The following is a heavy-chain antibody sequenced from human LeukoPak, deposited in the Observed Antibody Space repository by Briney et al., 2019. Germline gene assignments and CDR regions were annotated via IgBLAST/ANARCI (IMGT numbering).Heavy chain of an antibody. CDR1: GYTFTDYY. CDR2: INPNSGGT. V-gene: IGHV1-2*02. J-gene: IGHJ5*02. Sequence: GASVKVSCKTSGYTFTDYYIHWVRQAPGQGLEWMGWINPNSGGTSYAQKFQDRVTLTRDTSISTAFMELTRLRLDDTAIYYCTRGGRLCSGSNCFLNWLDRWGQGTMVTVSS. D-gene: IGHD3-3*01. CDR3: TRGGRLCSGSNCFLNWLDR.